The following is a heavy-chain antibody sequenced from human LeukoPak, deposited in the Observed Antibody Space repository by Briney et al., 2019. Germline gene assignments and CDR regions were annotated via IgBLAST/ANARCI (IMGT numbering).Heavy chain of an antibody. D-gene: IGHD6-19*01. CDR3: ARVRRVGGGIAVAGHRLGFDY. J-gene: IGHJ4*02. CDR1: GGSISSSSYY. Sequence: SETLSLTCTVSGGSISSSSYYWGWIRQPPGKGLGWIGSIYYSGSTYYNPSLKSRVTISVDTPKNQFSLKLSSVTAADTAVYYCARVRRVGGGIAVAGHRLGFDYWGQGTLVTVSS. V-gene: IGHV4-39*07. CDR2: IYYSGST.